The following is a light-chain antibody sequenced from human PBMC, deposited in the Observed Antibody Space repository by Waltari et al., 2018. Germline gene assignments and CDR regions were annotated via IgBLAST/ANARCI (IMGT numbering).Light chain of an antibody. CDR2: GAS. CDR3: QQANSFPLT. J-gene: IGKJ4*01. Sequence: DLQMTQSPSYVSASVGYRVIISCRASQDISTCVAWYQQRVGKAPKLPIYGASSLQSGVPSRFSGSRSGTDFTLTISSLQPEDFATYYCQQANSFPLTFGGGTKVDI. V-gene: IGKV1-12*01. CDR1: QDISTC.